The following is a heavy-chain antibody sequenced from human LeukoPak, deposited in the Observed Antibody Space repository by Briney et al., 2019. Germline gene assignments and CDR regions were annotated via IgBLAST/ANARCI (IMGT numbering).Heavy chain of an antibody. CDR3: ARDLEAVTGAFYT. CDR2: IYSGGST. CDR1: GFTVSSNY. D-gene: IGHD4-17*01. J-gene: IGHJ3*02. Sequence: GGSLRLSCAAYGFTVSSNYMTWVRQAPGKGLEWVSVIYSGGSTYYADSVKGRVTISRDNSKNTVYIQMNSLRAEDTAVYYCARDLEAVTGAFYTWGQGTMVTVSS. V-gene: IGHV3-53*01.